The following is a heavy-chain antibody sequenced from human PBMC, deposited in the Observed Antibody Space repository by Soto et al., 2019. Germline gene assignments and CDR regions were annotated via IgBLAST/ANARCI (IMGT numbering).Heavy chain of an antibody. Sequence: SETLSLTCAVSGDSVSNDNYYWSWIRQPPGKGLEWIGYIYYSGSTNYNPSLKSRVTISVDTSKNQFSLKLSSVTAADTAVYYCASAAGPYYDFWSGYSLAYWGQGTLVTVSS. J-gene: IGHJ4*02. D-gene: IGHD3-3*01. V-gene: IGHV4-61*01. CDR1: GDSVSNDNYY. CDR2: IYYSGST. CDR3: ASAAGPYYDFWSGYSLAY.